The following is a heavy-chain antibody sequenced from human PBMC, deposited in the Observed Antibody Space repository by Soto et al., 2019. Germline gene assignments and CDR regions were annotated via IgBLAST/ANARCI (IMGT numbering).Heavy chain of an antibody. CDR1: GFTFSSYA. D-gene: IGHD6-13*01. CDR3: AKDRGRYSSNWQARGYWFDP. V-gene: IGHV3-23*01. J-gene: IGHJ5*02. Sequence: PGGSLRLSCAASGFTFSSYAMSLVRQAPGKGLEWVSAISGSGGSTYYADSVKGRFTISRNNSKNTLYRQMNSLRAEDTAVYYCAKDRGRYSSNWQARGYWFDPWGQGTLVTVSS. CDR2: ISGSGGST.